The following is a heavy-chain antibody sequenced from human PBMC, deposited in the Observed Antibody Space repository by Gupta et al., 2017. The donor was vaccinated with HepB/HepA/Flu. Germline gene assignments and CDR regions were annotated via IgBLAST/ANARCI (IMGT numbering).Heavy chain of an antibody. D-gene: IGHD4-17*01. CDR1: GYRFTSYG. CDR2: VDTDSSYS. Sequence: QVQLVQSGPEMKKPGASVKVSCQASGYRFTSYGFSWVRQAPGQGLEWMGWVDTDSSYSNYKQKFKGRVVMTTDSSTRTAYMELKNLTSDDTALYFCVRGSLGEFHYWGQGTLVTVSS. V-gene: IGHV1-18*01. CDR3: VRGSLGEFHY. J-gene: IGHJ4*02.